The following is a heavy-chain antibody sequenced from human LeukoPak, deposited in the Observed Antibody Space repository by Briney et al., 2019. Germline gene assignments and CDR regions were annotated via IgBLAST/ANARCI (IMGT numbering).Heavy chain of an antibody. D-gene: IGHD5-24*01. J-gene: IGHJ4*02. V-gene: IGHV1-2*02. CDR1: GYTFTRYV. CDR2: INPSGGT. Sequence: SSVKVPCKPSGYTFTRYVIHWVRQAAGQGLEWMGWINPSGGTNYPQQFQGRVAITWGTSITTAYLHMTRLTYRRTAVCFCVCDRYGDGFGHLDYWGRGALVTVSS. CDR3: VCDRYGDGFGHLDY.